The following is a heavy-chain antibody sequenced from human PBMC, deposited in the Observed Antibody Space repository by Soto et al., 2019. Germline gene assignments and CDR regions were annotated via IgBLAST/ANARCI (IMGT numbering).Heavy chain of an antibody. J-gene: IGHJ6*02. D-gene: IGHD3-3*01. Sequence: SLRLSCAASGFTFSSYSMNWVRQAPGKGLEWVSSISSSSSYIYYADSVKGRFTISRDNAKNSLYLQMNSLRAEDTAVYYCARDPPYYDFWSRLYYYYGMDVWGQGTTVTVSS. CDR2: ISSSSSYI. CDR3: ARDPPYYDFWSRLYYYYGMDV. CDR1: GFTFSSYS. V-gene: IGHV3-21*01.